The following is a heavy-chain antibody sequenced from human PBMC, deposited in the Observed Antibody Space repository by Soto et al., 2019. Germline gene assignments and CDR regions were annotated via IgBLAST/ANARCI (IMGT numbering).Heavy chain of an antibody. V-gene: IGHV3-23*01. CDR3: AKFFVETGSNSGWPWSFHY. CDR1: GFTFSNYA. CDR2: ISGSGGTT. D-gene: IGHD6-25*01. J-gene: IGHJ4*02. Sequence: EVQLLESGGGLVQPGRSLRLSCAASGFTFSNYAMSWVRQAPGQGLDWVSAISGSGGTTYYADSVKGRFTISRDNSKNTRFLQMNSLGAEDAAVYYCAKFFVETGSNSGWPWSFHYWGQGTLVTVSS.